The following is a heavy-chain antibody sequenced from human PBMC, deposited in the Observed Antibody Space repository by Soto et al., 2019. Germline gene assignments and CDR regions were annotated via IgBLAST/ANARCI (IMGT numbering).Heavy chain of an antibody. Sequence: PGEFLNVSSNGSLDSVTSDWIFWRLPMSGKGLEWMGIIYPGDSDTRYSPSFQGQVTISADKSISTAYLQWSSLKASDTAMYYCARSLRGYSYGPDYWGQGTLVTVSS. V-gene: IGHV5-51*01. CDR2: IYPGDSDT. D-gene: IGHD5-18*01. CDR1: LDSVTSDW. CDR3: ARSLRGYSYGPDY. J-gene: IGHJ4*02.